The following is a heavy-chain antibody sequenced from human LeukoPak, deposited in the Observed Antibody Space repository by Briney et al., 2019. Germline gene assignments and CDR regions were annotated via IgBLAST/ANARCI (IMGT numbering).Heavy chain of an antibody. Sequence: ASVKVSCKASGYTFTGYYMHWVRQAPGQGLEWMGRINPNSGGTNYAQKFQGRATMTRDTSISTAYMELSRLRSDDTAVYYCARDPNNSSGWFVDYWGQGTLVTVSS. CDR1: GYTFTGYY. V-gene: IGHV1-2*06. J-gene: IGHJ4*02. CDR3: ARDPNNSSGWFVDY. D-gene: IGHD6-19*01. CDR2: INPNSGGT.